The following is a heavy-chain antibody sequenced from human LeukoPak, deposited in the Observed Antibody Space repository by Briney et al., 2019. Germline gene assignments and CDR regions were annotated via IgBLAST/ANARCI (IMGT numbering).Heavy chain of an antibody. CDR3: ARGYSGYDSEYYFDY. D-gene: IGHD5-12*01. CDR2: INPSGGST. J-gene: IGHJ4*02. Sequence: ASVKVSCKASGYTFTTYSMHWVRQAPGQGLEWMGIINPSGGSTSYAQKFQGRVTMTRDMSISTAYMELSRLRSDDTAVYYCARGYSGYDSEYYFDYWGQGTLVTVSS. CDR1: GYTFTTYS. V-gene: IGHV1-46*01.